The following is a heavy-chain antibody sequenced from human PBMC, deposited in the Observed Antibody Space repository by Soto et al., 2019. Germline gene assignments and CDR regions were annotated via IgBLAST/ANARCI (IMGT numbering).Heavy chain of an antibody. CDR1: GFTFSTYS. J-gene: IGHJ4*02. CDR3: AREDGMVGATSAFDY. Sequence: EVQLVESGGGLVKPGGSLRLSCAASGFTFSTYSMNWVRQAPGKGLEWVSSINGRSNYRYYADSVRGRFTISRDNAKNSLYRQMNRLRAEDTAVYYCAREDGMVGATSAFDYWGQGTLVTVSS. D-gene: IGHD1-26*01. V-gene: IGHV3-21*01. CDR2: INGRSNYR.